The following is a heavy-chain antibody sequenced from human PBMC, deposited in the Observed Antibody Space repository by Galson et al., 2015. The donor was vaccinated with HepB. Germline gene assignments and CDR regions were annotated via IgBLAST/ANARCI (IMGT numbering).Heavy chain of an antibody. Sequence: SLRLSCAASGFTFSRYWMTWVRQAPGKGLEWVANINEDGSVQHYVDSVKGRFTSSRDNAKKSLFLQMNSLRAEDTAVYYCARDSSPYCDSSTCYDALDIWGQGTMVTVSS. D-gene: IGHD2-2*01. CDR3: ARDSSPYCDSSTCYDALDI. CDR2: INEDGSVQ. J-gene: IGHJ3*02. CDR1: GFTFSRYW. V-gene: IGHV3-7*01.